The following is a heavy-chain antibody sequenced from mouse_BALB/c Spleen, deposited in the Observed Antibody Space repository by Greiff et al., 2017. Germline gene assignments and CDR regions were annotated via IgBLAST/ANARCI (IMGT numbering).Heavy chain of an antibody. D-gene: IGHD2-4*01. V-gene: IGHV3-8*02. CDR3: ARGGYYDSEGVFDY. Sequence: DVKLVESGPSLVKPSQTLSLTCSVTGDSITSGYWNWIRKFPGNKLEYMGYISYSGSTYYNPSLKSRISITRDTSKNQYYLQLNSVTTEDTATYYCARGGYYDSEGVFDYWGQGTTLTVSS. CDR1: GDSITSGY. J-gene: IGHJ2*01. CDR2: ISYSGST.